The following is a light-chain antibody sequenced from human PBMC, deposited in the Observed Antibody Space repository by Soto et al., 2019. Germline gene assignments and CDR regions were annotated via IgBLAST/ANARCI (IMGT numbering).Light chain of an antibody. J-gene: IGLJ1*01. CDR2: DVS. V-gene: IGLV2-11*01. Sequence: QSVLTQPRSVSGAPGQSVPISCTGTSSDVGGYNYVSWYQQHPGKAPKLMIYDVSKRPSGVPDRFSGSKSGNTASLTISGLQAEDEADYYCCSYAGSYTYVFGTWTKVTVL. CDR1: SSDVGGYNY. CDR3: CSYAGSYTYV.